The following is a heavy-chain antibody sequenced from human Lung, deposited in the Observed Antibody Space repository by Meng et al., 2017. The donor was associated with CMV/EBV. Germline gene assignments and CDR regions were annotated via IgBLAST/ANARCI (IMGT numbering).Heavy chain of an antibody. V-gene: IGHV3-30*04. CDR2: ISYDGSNK. J-gene: IGHJ4*02. CDR1: GFTFSSYA. D-gene: IGHD6-6*01. CDR3: ASAISEIAARRVLDY. Sequence: GGSLRLSCAASGFTFSSYAMHWVRQAPGKGLEWVAVISYDGSNKYYADSVKGRFTISRDNSKNTLYLQMNSLRAEDTAVYYCASAISEIAARRVLDYWGQGXLVTASS.